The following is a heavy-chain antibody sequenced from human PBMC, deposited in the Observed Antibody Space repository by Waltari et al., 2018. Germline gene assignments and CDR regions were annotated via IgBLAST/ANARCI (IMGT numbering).Heavy chain of an antibody. CDR3: ASGMGYYYGSGSPFDY. CDR1: GGSISSSSYY. CDR2: IYYSGST. Sequence: QLQLQESGPGLVKPSETLSLTCTVSGGSISSSSYYWGWIRQPPGKGLEWIGSIYYSGSTYSNPSLKSRVTISVDTSKNQFSLKLSSVTAADTAVYYCASGMGYYYGSGSPFDYWGQGTLVTVSS. D-gene: IGHD3-10*01. J-gene: IGHJ4*02. V-gene: IGHV4-39*07.